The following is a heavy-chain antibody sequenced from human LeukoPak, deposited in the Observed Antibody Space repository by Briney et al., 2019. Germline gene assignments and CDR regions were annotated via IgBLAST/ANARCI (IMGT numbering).Heavy chain of an antibody. D-gene: IGHD2-2*02. V-gene: IGHV3-30*04. CDR1: GFTFSSYA. CDR3: ARGYCTSSSCYNDY. J-gene: IGHJ4*02. CDR2: MSFDVNNK. Sequence: QPGGSLRLSCATSGFTFSSYAFHWVRQAPGKGLEWVATMSFDVNNKYYADSVRGRFTISRGNSKNTLYLQMNSLRAEDTAVYSCARGYCTSSSCYNDYWGQGTLVTVSS.